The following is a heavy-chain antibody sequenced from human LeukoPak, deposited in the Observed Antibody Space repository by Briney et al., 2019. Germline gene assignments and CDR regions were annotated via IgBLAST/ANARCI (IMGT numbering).Heavy chain of an antibody. CDR3: ARVRCSGGSCYSLLKRNSAFRWFDP. D-gene: IGHD2-15*01. CDR1: GGSISSGGYY. CDR2: IYYSGST. V-gene: IGHV4-31*03. Sequence: PSETLSLTCTVSGGSISSGGYYWSWIRRHPGKGLEWIGYIYYSGSTYYNPSLKSRVTISVDTSKNQFSLKLSSVTAADTAVYYCARVRCSGGSCYSLLKRNSAFRWFDPWGQGTLVTVSS. J-gene: IGHJ5*02.